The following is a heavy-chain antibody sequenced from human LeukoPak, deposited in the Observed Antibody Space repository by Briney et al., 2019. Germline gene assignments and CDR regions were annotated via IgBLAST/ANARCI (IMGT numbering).Heavy chain of an antibody. J-gene: IGHJ4*02. CDR1: GGSISSSSYY. V-gene: IGHV4-39*01. CDR3: ARLGYSSCFDY. Sequence: SETLSLTCTVSGGSISSSSYYWGWIRQPPGTGLEWIGSIYYSGSTYYNPSLKSRVTISVDTSKNQFSLKLSSVTAADTAVYYCARLGYSSCFDYWGQGTLVTVSS. CDR2: IYYSGST. D-gene: IGHD6-13*01.